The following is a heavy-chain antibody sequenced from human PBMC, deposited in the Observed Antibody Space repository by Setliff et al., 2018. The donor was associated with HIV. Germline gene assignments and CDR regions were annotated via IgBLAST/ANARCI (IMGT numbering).Heavy chain of an antibody. CDR2: IYHSGTT. CDR1: GYSTSSGYY. Sequence: SETLSLTCDVSGYSTSSGYYWGWIRQPPGKGLEWIGSIYHSGTTYYNPFLKSRVTISVDTSKNQFSLKLTSVTAADTAVYYCARVVGLSALDYWGQGTLVTVSS. CDR3: ARVVGLSALDY. J-gene: IGHJ4*02. V-gene: IGHV4-38-2*01. D-gene: IGHD2-21*01.